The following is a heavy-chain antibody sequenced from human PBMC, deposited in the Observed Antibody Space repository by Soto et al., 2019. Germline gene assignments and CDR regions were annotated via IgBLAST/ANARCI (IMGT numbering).Heavy chain of an antibody. CDR3: ARGRYQWELPWGYFRH. CDR2: IDHSGSA. Sequence: QVQLQQWGAGLLKPSETLSLTCAVYGGSFSTYYWSWIRQPPGKGLDWIGEIDHSGSANYNPSLKSRVTISVDTSKNQFSLKLSSVTAADTAFYYCARGRYQWELPWGYFRHLGQGSLFTVSS. CDR1: GGSFSTYY. D-gene: IGHD1-26*01. V-gene: IGHV4-34*02. J-gene: IGHJ1*01.